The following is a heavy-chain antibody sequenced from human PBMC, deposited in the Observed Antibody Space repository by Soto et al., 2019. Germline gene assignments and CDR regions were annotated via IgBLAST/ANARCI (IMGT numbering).Heavy chain of an antibody. J-gene: IGHJ4*01. V-gene: IGHV3-15*07. D-gene: IGHD3-22*01. CDR1: GFILSDAW. CDR2: IKSKAHGGTT. Sequence: EVQLEESGGGLIKPGGSLTLSCAASGFILSDAWMKWVRQAPGKGLEWVGRIKSKAHGGTTDYAAPLKGRFSTLRDDSKTTLYLQMNSLQAQDTGMYYGASDRDSSGLRRYDYCGQGALVTVSS. CDR3: ASDRDSSGLRRYDY.